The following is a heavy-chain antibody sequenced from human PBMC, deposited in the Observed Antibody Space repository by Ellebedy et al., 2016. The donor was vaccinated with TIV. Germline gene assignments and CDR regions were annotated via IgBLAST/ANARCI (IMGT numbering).Heavy chain of an antibody. CDR1: GYTFTTYA. CDR2: ISAYNGNT. J-gene: IGHJ4*02. D-gene: IGHD3-16*01. Sequence: AASVKVSCKASGYTFTTYAIHWVRQAPGQRPEWMGWISAYNGNTNYAQKLQGRVTMTTDTSTSTAYMELRSLRSDDTAVYYCASPLGYWGQGTLVTVSS. CDR3: ASPLGY. V-gene: IGHV1-18*04.